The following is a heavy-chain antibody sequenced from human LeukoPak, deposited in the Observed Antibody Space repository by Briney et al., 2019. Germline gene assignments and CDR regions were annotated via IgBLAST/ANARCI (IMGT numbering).Heavy chain of an antibody. CDR2: IYHSGST. Sequence: SETLSLTCTVSGGSISSGDYYWSWIRQPPGKGLEWIGYIYHSGSTYYNPSLKSRVTISVDRSKNQFSLKLSSVTAADTAVYYCASNGIAAAGYWGQGTLVTVSS. V-gene: IGHV4-30-4*08. CDR3: ASNGIAAAGY. CDR1: GGSISSGDYY. J-gene: IGHJ4*02. D-gene: IGHD6-13*01.